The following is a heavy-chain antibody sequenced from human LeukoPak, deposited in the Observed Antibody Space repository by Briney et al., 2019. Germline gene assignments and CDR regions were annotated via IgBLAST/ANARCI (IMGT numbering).Heavy chain of an antibody. D-gene: IGHD3-3*01. CDR1: GGSLSSGNYY. J-gene: IGHJ3*02. CDR2: FYTSGST. Sequence: SETLSLTCTVSGGSLSSGNYYWNWIRQPAGKGLEWIGLFYTSGSTDYNPSLKSRVSISVDTSKNQFSLRLSSVTAADTAVYYCARASITIFGVALAFDIWGQGTMVTVSS. CDR3: ARASITIFGVALAFDI. V-gene: IGHV4-61*02.